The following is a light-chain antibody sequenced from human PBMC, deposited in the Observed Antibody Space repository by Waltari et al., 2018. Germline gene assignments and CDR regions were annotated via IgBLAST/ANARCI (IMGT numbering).Light chain of an antibody. Sequence: EIVLTQSPATLSLSPGERATLSCRASQSVNSYLAWYQQKPGQAPRLLIYDGSRRASGIPARVSGSGSGTDFTLTIGSLEPEDSAVYYCQQRGHWPPDATFGPGTKIEIK. J-gene: IGKJ3*01. CDR2: DGS. V-gene: IGKV3-11*01. CDR3: QQRGHWPPDAT. CDR1: QSVNSY.